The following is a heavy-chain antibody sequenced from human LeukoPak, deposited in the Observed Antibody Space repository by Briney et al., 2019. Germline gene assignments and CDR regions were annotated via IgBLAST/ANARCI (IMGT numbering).Heavy chain of an antibody. V-gene: IGHV3-21*01. CDR3: ARHPSGWFDP. J-gene: IGHJ5*02. CDR2: ISSSSSYI. D-gene: IGHD3-3*01. Sequence: GGSLRLSCAASGFTFSSYSMNWVRQAPGKGLEWVSSISSSSSYIYYADSVKGRFTISRDNAKNSLCLQMNSLRAEDTAVYYCARHPSGWFDPWGQGTLVTVSS. CDR1: GFTFSSYS.